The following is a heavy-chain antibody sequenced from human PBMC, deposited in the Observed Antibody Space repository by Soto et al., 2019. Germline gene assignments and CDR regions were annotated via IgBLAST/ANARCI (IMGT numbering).Heavy chain of an antibody. J-gene: IGHJ4*02. D-gene: IGHD6-13*01. CDR1: GFTFSSYE. CDR3: ARTLPRNYFDY. V-gene: IGHV3-48*03. CDR2: ISSSGSTI. Sequence: VGSLRLSCAASGFTFSSYEMNWVRQAPGKGLEWVSYISSSGSTIYYADSVKGRFTISRDNAKNSLYLQMNSLRAEDTAVYYCARTLPRNYFDYWGQGTLVTVSS.